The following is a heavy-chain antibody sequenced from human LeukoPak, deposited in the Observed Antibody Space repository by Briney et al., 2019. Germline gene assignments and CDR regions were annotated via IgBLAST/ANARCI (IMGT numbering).Heavy chain of an antibody. Sequence: GGSLRLSCAASGFTFSSYAMSWVRQAPGKGLEWVSAISGSGGSTYYADSVKGRFTTSRDNSKNTLYLQMNSLRAEDTAVYYCAKDRGYYGSGSYPPPTDYWGQGTLVTVSS. CDR2: ISGSGGST. CDR3: AKDRGYYGSGSYPPPTDY. V-gene: IGHV3-23*01. D-gene: IGHD3-10*01. J-gene: IGHJ4*02. CDR1: GFTFSSYA.